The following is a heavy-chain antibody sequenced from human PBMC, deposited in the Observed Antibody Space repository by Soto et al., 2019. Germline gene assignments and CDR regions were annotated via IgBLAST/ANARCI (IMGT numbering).Heavy chain of an antibody. D-gene: IGHD3-3*01. CDR3: ARGGGVGVAGSAAFDM. V-gene: IGHV1-2*02. J-gene: IGHJ3*02. Sequence: QLHLVQSGAVVKKPGASVTVSCSASGYPVTAYYMHWVRQAPGRGLEWMGGINPATGAAKYTQTFQGGVTMTRDTATSTVFMERGGLTSGDTAVFYCARGGGVGVAGSAAFDMWGQGTLVTVSS. CDR1: GYPVTAYY. CDR2: INPATGAA.